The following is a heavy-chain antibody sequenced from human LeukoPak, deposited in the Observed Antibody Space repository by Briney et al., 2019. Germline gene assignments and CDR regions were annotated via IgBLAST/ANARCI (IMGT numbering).Heavy chain of an antibody. CDR2: IYYTGST. V-gene: IGHV4-59*01. D-gene: IGHD4-23*01. CDR3: ATHTTVITRLDI. CDR1: GGSIGRYW. Sequence: TSETLSLTCSVSGGSIGRYWWSWIRQPPGKGLEWIGYIYYTGSTNCNPSLKSRVTISLDMSKNRLSLKLSSVTAADTAVYYCATHTTVITRLDIWGQGTMVTVSS. J-gene: IGHJ3*02.